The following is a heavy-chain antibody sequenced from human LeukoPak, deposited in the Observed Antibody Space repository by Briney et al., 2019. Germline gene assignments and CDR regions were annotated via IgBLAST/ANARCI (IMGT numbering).Heavy chain of an antibody. J-gene: IGHJ4*02. V-gene: IGHV3-53*01. CDR3: ARVGYNSGWYRH. D-gene: IGHD6-19*01. CDR1: GFKVSSNY. Sequence: PGGSLRLSCAAPGFKVSSNYMSWVRQAPGKGLEWVSVIYSGGRTYYADSVKGRFTISRDNSKNTLYLQMNSLRAEDTAVYYCARVGYNSGWYRHWGQGILVTVSS. CDR2: IYSGGRT.